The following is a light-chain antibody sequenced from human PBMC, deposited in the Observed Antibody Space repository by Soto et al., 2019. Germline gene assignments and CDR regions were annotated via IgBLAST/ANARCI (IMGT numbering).Light chain of an antibody. J-gene: IGLJ1*01. CDR2: GNN. CDR3: QSYDSSLSGYV. V-gene: IGLV1-40*01. CDR1: SANIGAAYN. Sequence: QAVLRQPPSVSGAPGQRVTISCTWSSANIGAAYNVDWYQQLPGTAPKLLIYGNNNRPSGVPARFSGSKSGTSASLAIAGLQAEDEGDYYCQSYDSSLSGYVFGTGTKVTVL.